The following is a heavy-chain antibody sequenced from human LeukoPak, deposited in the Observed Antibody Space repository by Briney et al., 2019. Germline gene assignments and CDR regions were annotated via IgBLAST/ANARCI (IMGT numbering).Heavy chain of an antibody. D-gene: IGHD2-15*01. CDR1: GGSISSGDYY. J-gene: IGHJ4*02. V-gene: IGHV4-30-4*01. Sequence: SETLSLTCTVSGGSISSGDYYWGWIRQPSGKGLEWIGYIYYSGSTYYNPSLKSRVTISVDTSKNQFSLKLSSVTAADTAVYYCAREFCSGGSCYDGTVFYFDYWGQGTLVTVSS. CDR3: AREFCSGGSCYDGTVFYFDY. CDR2: IYYSGST.